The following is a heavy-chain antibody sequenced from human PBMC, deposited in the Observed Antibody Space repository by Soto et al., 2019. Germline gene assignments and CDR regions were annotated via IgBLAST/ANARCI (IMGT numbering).Heavy chain of an antibody. V-gene: IGHV1-69*13. Sequence: SVKVSCKASGGTFSSYAISWVRQAPGQGLEWMGGIIPIFGTANYAQKFQGRVTITADESTSTAYMELSSLRSEDTAVYYCAVLVVVTAEPSAWGQGTLVTVSS. CDR2: IIPIFGTA. CDR1: GGTFSSYA. CDR3: AVLVVVTAEPSA. J-gene: IGHJ4*02. D-gene: IGHD2-21*02.